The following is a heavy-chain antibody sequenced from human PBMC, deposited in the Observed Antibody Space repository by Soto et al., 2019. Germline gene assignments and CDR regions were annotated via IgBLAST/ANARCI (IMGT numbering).Heavy chain of an antibody. V-gene: IGHV3-21*01. CDR2: ISTTNSYI. D-gene: IGHD3-22*01. CDR3: TRDPVPDSSGYFPFDY. J-gene: IGHJ4*02. Sequence: EVQLVESGGGLVKPGGSLRLSCAASGFRFSTYSMNWVRQAPGKGLEWVASISTTNSYIYYADSVRGRFTISRDNAKNSLFLQMNSLRDEDTAVYYCTRDPVPDSSGYFPFDYWGQGTLVTVSS. CDR1: GFRFSTYS.